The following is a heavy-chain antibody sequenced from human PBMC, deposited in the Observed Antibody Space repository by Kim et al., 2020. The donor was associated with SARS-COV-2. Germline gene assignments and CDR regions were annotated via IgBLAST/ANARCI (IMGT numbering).Heavy chain of an antibody. CDR3: ARSGVSCTNGVCDPNWFDP. D-gene: IGHD2-8*01. V-gene: IGHV3-48*03. CDR2: ISSSGSTI. CDR1: GFTFSSYE. Sequence: GGSLRLSCAASGFTFSSYEMNWVRQAPGKGLEWVSYISSSGSTIYYADSVKGRFTISRDNAKNSLYLQMNSLRAEDTAVYYCARSGVSCTNGVCDPNWFDPWGQGTLVTVSS. J-gene: IGHJ5*02.